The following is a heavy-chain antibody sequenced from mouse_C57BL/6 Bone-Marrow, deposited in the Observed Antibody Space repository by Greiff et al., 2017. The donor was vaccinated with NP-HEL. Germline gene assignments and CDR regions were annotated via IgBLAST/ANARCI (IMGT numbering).Heavy chain of an antibody. Sequence: LVESGAELVKPGASVKLSCKASGYTFTEYTIHWVKQRSGQGLEWIGWFYPGSGSIKYNEKFKDKATLTADKSSSTVYMELSRLTSEDSAVYYCAIRGVYYGNYGLDYWGQGTTLTVSS. D-gene: IGHD2-1*01. J-gene: IGHJ2*01. CDR2: FYPGSGSI. CDR1: GYTFTEYT. V-gene: IGHV1-62-2*01. CDR3: AIRGVYYGNYGLDY.